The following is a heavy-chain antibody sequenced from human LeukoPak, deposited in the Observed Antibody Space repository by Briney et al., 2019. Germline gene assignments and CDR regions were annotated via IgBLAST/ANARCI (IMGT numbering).Heavy chain of an antibody. V-gene: IGHV3-48*03. CDR3: ARDRVIQLWSYLDY. CDR2: ISSSGSTI. J-gene: IGHJ4*02. Sequence: PGGSLRLSCEASGFTFSSYEMDWVRQAPGKGLEWVSYISSSGSTIYYADSVKGRFTISRDNAKNSLYLQMNSLRVEDTAVYYCARDRVIQLWSYLDYWGQGTLVTVSS. D-gene: IGHD5-18*01. CDR1: GFTFSSYE.